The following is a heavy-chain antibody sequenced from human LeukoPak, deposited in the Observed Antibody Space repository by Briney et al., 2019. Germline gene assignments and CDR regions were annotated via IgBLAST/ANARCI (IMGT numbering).Heavy chain of an antibody. V-gene: IGHV4-34*01. CDR3: ARAPLMLASDAFDI. CDR1: GGSFSGYY. D-gene: IGHD2-8*01. Sequence: SETLSPTCAVYGGSFSGYYWSWIRQPPGKGLEWIGEINHSGSTNYNPSLKSRVTISVDTSKNQFSLKLSSVTAADTAVYYCARAPLMLASDAFDIWGQGTMVTVSS. CDR2: INHSGST. J-gene: IGHJ3*02.